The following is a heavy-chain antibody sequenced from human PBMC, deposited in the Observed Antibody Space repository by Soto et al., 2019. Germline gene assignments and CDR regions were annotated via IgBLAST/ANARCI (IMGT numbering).Heavy chain of an antibody. J-gene: IGHJ4*02. CDR3: ARHNYGSGSTYFDY. Sequence: SETLSLTCTVSGGSISSYYWSWIRQPPGKGLEWIGYIYYSGSTNYNPSLKSRVTISVDTSKNQFSLKLNSMTAADTAVYYCARHNYGSGSTYFDYWGQGTPVTVSS. D-gene: IGHD3-10*01. CDR1: GGSISSYY. V-gene: IGHV4-59*08. CDR2: IYYSGST.